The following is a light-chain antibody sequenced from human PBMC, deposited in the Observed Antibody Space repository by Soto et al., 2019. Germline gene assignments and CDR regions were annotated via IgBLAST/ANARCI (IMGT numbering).Light chain of an antibody. CDR1: SRDIGFFNY. CDR2: EVT. Sequence: QSALTQHASVSGSPGQSITISCTGTSRDIGFFNYVSWYQQFPGNAPKLIIFEVTNRPSGVSNRFSASKSGNTASLTISGLQAEDGADYYCSSYTTRSTYVFGTGTKLTVL. J-gene: IGLJ1*01. CDR3: SSYTTRSTYV. V-gene: IGLV2-14*01.